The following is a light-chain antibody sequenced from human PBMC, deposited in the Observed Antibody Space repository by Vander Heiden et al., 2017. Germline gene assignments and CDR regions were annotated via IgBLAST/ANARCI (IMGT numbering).Light chain of an antibody. Sequence: SYVLTQPPSASVALGETARITCGGNNIGSKSVHWYQQKPGQAPVLVVYDDSDRPSGIPERFSGSNSGNTATLTISRVEAGDEADYYCQVWDSSSDHPGVFGGGTKLTVL. CDR2: DDS. CDR1: NIGSKS. J-gene: IGLJ2*01. CDR3: QVWDSSSDHPGV. V-gene: IGLV3-21*02.